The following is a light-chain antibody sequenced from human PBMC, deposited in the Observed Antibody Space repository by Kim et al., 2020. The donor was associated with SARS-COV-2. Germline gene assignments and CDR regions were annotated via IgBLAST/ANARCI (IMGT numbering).Light chain of an antibody. CDR2: EDN. V-gene: IGLV6-57*02. Sequence: NTVTSAWTGGGSGIASKWVQWDHLRPGSPPPTVMYEDNQRPSGVPGRFSGSIDSSSNSAALTISGLKTEDEADYYCQSYDSSNRVVFGGGTQLTVL. CDR3: QSYDSSNRVV. J-gene: IGLJ2*01. CDR1: GSGIASKW.